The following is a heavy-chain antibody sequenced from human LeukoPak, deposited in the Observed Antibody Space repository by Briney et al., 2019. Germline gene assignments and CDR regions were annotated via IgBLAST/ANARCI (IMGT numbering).Heavy chain of an antibody. CDR1: GGSISSYY. D-gene: IGHD5-18*01. CDR2: IYSSGST. CDR3: ARVFRGYSYGPFDY. Sequence: SETPSLTCTVSGGSISSYYWSWIRQPPGKGLEWIGYIYSSGSTNYNPSLKSRVTISVDTSKNQFSLKLSSVTAADTAVYYCARVFRGYSYGPFDYWGQGTLVTVSS. J-gene: IGHJ4*02. V-gene: IGHV4-59*01.